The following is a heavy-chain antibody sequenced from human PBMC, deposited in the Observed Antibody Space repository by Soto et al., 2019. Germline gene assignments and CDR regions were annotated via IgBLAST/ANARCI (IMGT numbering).Heavy chain of an antibody. CDR1: GYTFTSYY. CDR3: AREVPEGVRGVTFDP. J-gene: IGHJ5*02. D-gene: IGHD3-10*01. V-gene: IGHV1-46*03. Sequence: GASVKVSCKASGYTFTSYYMHWVRQAPGQGLEWMGIINPSGGSTSYAQKFQGRVTMTRDTSTSTVYMELSSLRSEDTAVYYCAREVPEGVRGVTFDPWGQGTLVTVSS. CDR2: INPSGGST.